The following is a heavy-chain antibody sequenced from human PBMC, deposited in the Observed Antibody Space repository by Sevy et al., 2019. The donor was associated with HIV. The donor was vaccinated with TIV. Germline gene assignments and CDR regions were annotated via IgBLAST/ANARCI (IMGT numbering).Heavy chain of an antibody. CDR2: INHSGST. D-gene: IGHD6-13*01. J-gene: IGHJ6*02. V-gene: IGHV4-34*01. CDR1: GGSFSGYY. CDR3: ARAPISSIWTHYYYYYGMDV. Sequence: GSLRLSCAVYGGSFSGYYWSWIRQPPGKGLEWIGEINHSGSTNYSPSLKSRVTISVDTSKNQFSLKLSSVTAADTAVYYCARAPISSIWTHYYYYYGMDVWGQGTTVTVSS.